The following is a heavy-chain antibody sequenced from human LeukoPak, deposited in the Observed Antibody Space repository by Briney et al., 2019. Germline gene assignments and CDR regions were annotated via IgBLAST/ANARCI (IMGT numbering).Heavy chain of an antibody. V-gene: IGHV4-39*01. J-gene: IGHJ4*02. CDR2: IYYSGST. CDR3: ARNSCPSGSCYDNRGYFDY. CDR1: GGSISSSSYY. D-gene: IGHD2-15*01. Sequence: SETLSLTCTVSGGSISSSSYYWGWIRQPPGKGLEWIGSIYYSGSTYYNPSLKSRVTISVDTSKNQFSLKLSSVTAADTAVYYCARNSCPSGSCYDNRGYFDYWGQGTLVTVSS.